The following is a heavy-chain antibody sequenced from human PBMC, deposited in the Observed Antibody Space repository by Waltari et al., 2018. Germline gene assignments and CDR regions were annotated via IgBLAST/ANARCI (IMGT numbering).Heavy chain of an antibody. D-gene: IGHD6-19*01. CDR3: ATHSGWDPYYYYYMDV. Sequence: QVQLVQSGAEVKKPGASVKVSCKASGYTFTSYYMHWVRQAPGQGLEWMGIINPSGGSTSYAQKFQGRVTMTRDTSTSTVYMELSSLRSEDTAVYYCATHSGWDPYYYYYMDVWGKGTTVTVSS. J-gene: IGHJ6*03. CDR2: INPSGGST. V-gene: IGHV1-46*01. CDR1: GYTFTSYY.